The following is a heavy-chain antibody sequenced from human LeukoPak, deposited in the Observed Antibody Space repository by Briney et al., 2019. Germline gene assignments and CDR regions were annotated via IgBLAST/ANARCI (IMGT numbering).Heavy chain of an antibody. D-gene: IGHD6-19*01. CDR1: GFTFSSYA. Sequence: PGGSLRLSCAASGFTFSSYAMSWVRQVPGKGLEWVSAISGSGGSTYYADSVKGRFTISRDNSKNTLYLQMNSLRAEDTAVYYCAKEGLYTSGSSDWFDPWGQGTLVTVSS. CDR3: AKEGLYTSGSSDWFDP. CDR2: ISGSGGST. J-gene: IGHJ5*02. V-gene: IGHV3-23*01.